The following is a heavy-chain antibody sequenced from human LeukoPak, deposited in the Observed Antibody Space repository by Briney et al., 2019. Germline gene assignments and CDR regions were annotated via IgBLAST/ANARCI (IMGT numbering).Heavy chain of an antibody. Sequence: SETLSLTCTVSGGSISSYYWSWIRQPPGKGLEWIGYIYYSGSTNYNPSLKSRVTISVDTSKNQFSLKLRSVTAADTAVYYCAAYSGSWGYFDNWGQGTLVTVSS. D-gene: IGHD6-13*01. CDR3: AAYSGSWGYFDN. J-gene: IGHJ4*02. CDR1: GGSISSYY. V-gene: IGHV4-59*08. CDR2: IYYSGST.